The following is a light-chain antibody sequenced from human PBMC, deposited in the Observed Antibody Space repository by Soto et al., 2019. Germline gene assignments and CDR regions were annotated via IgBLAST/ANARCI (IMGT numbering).Light chain of an antibody. CDR1: QSISTY. CDR3: LQNYNTLMYT. Sequence: DIQMTQSPSSLSASVGDRVTITCRASQSISTYLNWYQLKPGKAPDLLIYAASSLQSGVPSRFSGSGSGTDFTLTISNLQPEDSATYYCLQNYNTLMYTFGQGTKLEVK. J-gene: IGKJ2*01. V-gene: IGKV1-39*01. CDR2: AAS.